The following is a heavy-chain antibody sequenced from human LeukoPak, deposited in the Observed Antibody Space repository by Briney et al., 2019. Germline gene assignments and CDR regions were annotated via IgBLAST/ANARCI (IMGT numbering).Heavy chain of an antibody. CDR2: INPNNGDT. CDR1: GYTFTGYY. V-gene: IGHV1-2*02. J-gene: IGHJ4*02. D-gene: IGHD6-13*01. CDR3: ARIKWSAAND. Sequence: ASVKVSCKASGYTFTGYYMHWVRQAPGQGLEWMGWINPNNGDTNYDPKFQGRVTLSRDTSISTAYKELSRLRSDDTAVYYCARIKWSAANDWGQGTLVTVSS.